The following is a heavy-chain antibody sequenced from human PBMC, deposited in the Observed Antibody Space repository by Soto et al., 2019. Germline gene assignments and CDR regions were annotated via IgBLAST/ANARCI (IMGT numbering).Heavy chain of an antibody. CDR2: IYYRSKWFH. D-gene: IGHD2-15*01. J-gene: IGHJ6*02. CDR3: ARVHCSAGTCLDGLDF. CDR1: GDSVSSNGAC. Sequence: PSQTFSLTCVISGDSVSSNGACWNWIRQSPSRGLQWLGRIYYRSKWFHDYAASVESRMAINPDTSRNQFSLQLNYVTPEDTAVYYCARVHCSAGTCLDGLDFWGQGTTVTVSS. V-gene: IGHV6-1*01.